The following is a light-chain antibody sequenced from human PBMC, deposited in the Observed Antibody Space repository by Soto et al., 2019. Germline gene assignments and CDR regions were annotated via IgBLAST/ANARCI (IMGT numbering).Light chain of an antibody. Sequence: QAVVTQPPSVSGAPGQRVTISCTGSSSNIGAGYDVHWYQQLPGTAPKLLIYGNSNRPSGVPDRFSGSKSGTSASLAITGLQAEDEADYYCQSYDSSLSGSVVFGGGTKRPS. J-gene: IGLJ2*01. CDR2: GNS. CDR1: SSNIGAGYD. CDR3: QSYDSSLSGSVV. V-gene: IGLV1-40*01.